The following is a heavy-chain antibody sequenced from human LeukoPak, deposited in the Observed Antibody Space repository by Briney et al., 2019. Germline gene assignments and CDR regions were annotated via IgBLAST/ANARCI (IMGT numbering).Heavy chain of an antibody. J-gene: IGHJ4*02. Sequence: SETLSLTCTVSGGSIRSSSSYWGWIRQPPGQGLEWIGTIYYSGSTYYNPSLKSRVTISVDMSTNQFSLRLSSVTAADTAVYYCARPTGYCSSGNCYEYFDHWGQGTRVTVSS. D-gene: IGHD2-2*01. V-gene: IGHV4-39*01. CDR2: IYYSGST. CDR3: ARPTGYCSSGNCYEYFDH. CDR1: GGSIRSSSSY.